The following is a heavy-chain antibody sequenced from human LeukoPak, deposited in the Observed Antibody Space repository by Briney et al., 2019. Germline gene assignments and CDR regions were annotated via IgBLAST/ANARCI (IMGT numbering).Heavy chain of an antibody. CDR1: GYTFTSYD. CDR3: ANQITYYYDSSGYRAFDI. CDR2: INPNSGGT. Sequence: ASVKVSCKASGYTFTSYDINWVRQATGQGLEWMGRINPNSGGTNYAQKFQGRVTMTRDTSISTAYMELSRLRSDDTAVYYCANQITYYYDSSGYRAFDIWGQGTMVTVSS. V-gene: IGHV1-2*06. D-gene: IGHD3-22*01. J-gene: IGHJ3*02.